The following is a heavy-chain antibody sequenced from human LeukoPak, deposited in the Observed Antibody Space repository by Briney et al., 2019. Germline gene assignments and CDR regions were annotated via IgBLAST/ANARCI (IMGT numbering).Heavy chain of an antibody. Sequence: GASVKVSCKASGYTFTNYGISWVRQAPGQGLEWMGQINPYNGNTNYAQRLQGRVTMTTDTSTSTSYMELRSLTSDDTAVYYCARVTGSSISRSLLYWGQGTLVTVSS. D-gene: IGHD1-14*01. CDR2: INPYNGNT. CDR1: GYTFTNYG. CDR3: ARVTGSSISRSLLY. V-gene: IGHV1-18*01. J-gene: IGHJ4*02.